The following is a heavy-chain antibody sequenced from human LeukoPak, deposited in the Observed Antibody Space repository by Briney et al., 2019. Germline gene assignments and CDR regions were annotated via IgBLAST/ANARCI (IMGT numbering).Heavy chain of an antibody. V-gene: IGHV4-34*01. CDR2: INHSGST. Sequence: SETLSLTCAVYGGSFSGYYWSWIRQPPGKGLEWIGEINHSGSTNYNPSLKSRVTISVDTSKNQFSLKLSSVAAADTAVYYCARARGAVAIDYWGQGTLVTVSS. J-gene: IGHJ4*02. D-gene: IGHD6-19*01. CDR3: ARARGAVAIDY. CDR1: GGSFSGYY.